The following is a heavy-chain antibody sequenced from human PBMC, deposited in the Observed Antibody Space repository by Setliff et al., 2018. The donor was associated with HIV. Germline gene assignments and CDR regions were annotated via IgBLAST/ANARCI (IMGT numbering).Heavy chain of an antibody. CDR2: IYASGST. D-gene: IGHD3-22*01. CDR3: ARGGPDYYDYPYFDS. CDR1: GGSISSHC. V-gene: IGHV4-4*07. Sequence: SETLSLTCTVSGGSISSHCWSWIRQPAGKGLEWIGHIYASGSTNYNPSLKSRVTMSVDTSKNQFSLKLSSLIAADTAMYFCARGGPDYYDYPYFDSWGQGTLVTVSS. J-gene: IGHJ4*02.